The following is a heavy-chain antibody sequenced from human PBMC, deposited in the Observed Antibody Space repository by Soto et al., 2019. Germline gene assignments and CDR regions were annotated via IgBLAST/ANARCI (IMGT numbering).Heavy chain of an antibody. CDR2: ISPYNGNT. D-gene: IGHD3-22*01. CDR1: GYTFTNYG. V-gene: IGHV1-18*01. Sequence: ASVKVSCKASGYTFTNYGISWVRQAPGQGLEWMGWISPYNGNTNYAQKLQGRVTMTTDTSTSTGYMELRSLRSEDTAVYYCARDHRNYYDSSGYNGGAFDYWGQ. J-gene: IGHJ4*02. CDR3: ARDHRNYYDSSGYNGGAFDY.